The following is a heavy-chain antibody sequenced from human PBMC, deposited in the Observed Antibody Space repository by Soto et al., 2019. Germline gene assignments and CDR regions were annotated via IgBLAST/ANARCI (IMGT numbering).Heavy chain of an antibody. CDR1: GLTFSIAW. Sequence: PGESLKISCAASGLTFSIAWLSWVRQAPGKGLEWVGRIKNKADGGTTDNAAPVKDRFTISRDDSKSTLYLQMNSLKTEDTAMYYCTSMNDRDAFDIWGQGTMVTVSS. J-gene: IGHJ3*02. V-gene: IGHV3-15*01. D-gene: IGHD1-1*01. CDR3: TSMNDRDAFDI. CDR2: IKNKADGGTT.